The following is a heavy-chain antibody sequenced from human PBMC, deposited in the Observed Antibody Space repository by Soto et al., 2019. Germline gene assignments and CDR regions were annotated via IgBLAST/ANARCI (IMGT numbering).Heavy chain of an antibody. V-gene: IGHV4-4*02. CDR3: TTSHAGELNN. CDR2: IFESGAT. J-gene: IGHJ4*02. Sequence: PSETLSLTCAVSGGSISSSSWWTWVRQSPGKGLEWIGEIFESGATNYNPSLKSRLTMSVDKSKNQFSLNLSSLTAADTAVYFCTTSHAGELNNWGQVTLVTVSS. CDR1: GGSISSSSW. D-gene: IGHD1-7*01.